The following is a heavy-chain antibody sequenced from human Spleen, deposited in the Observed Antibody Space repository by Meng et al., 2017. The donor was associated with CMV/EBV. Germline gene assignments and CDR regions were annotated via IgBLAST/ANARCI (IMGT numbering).Heavy chain of an antibody. CDR2: ISSSGGTT. D-gene: IGHD2-2*01. CDR1: GFTLSSYA. CDR3: AKDRYCSSTTCPGSY. J-gene: IGHJ4*02. V-gene: IGHV3-23*01. Sequence: GGSLRLSCTASGFTLSSYAMSWVRQAPGKGLEWVSGISSSGGTTYYADSVKGRFTISRDNSKNTLYVQMNSLEAEDTAVYYCAKDRYCSSTTCPGSYWGQGTLVTVSS.